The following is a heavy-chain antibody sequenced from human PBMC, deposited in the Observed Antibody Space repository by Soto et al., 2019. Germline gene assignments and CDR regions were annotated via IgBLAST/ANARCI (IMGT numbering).Heavy chain of an antibody. CDR1: GFTFSSYW. D-gene: IGHD6-6*01. V-gene: IGHV3-74*01. J-gene: IGHJ4*02. CDR2: INSDGSST. Sequence: HPGGSLRLSCAASGFTFSSYWMHWVRQAPGKGLVWVSRINSDGSSTSYADSVKGRFTISRDNAKNTLYLQMNSLRAEDTAVYYCARLGIAARHTYYFDYWGQGTLVTVSS. CDR3: ARLGIAARHTYYFDY.